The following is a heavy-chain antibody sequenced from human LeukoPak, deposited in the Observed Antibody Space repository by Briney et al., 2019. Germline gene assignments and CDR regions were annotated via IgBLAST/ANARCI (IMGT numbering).Heavy chain of an antibody. CDR2: MNHKSGDT. J-gene: IGHJ6*03. Sequence: ASVKVSCKASGYIFIDYEINWVRQATGQGREWMGWMNHKSGDTGYEQKFQGRVTITRDSSISTVYMELSSLRFEDTALYYCARGRYMDVWGKGTTVTVSS. CDR1: GYIFIDYE. CDR3: ARGRYMDV. V-gene: IGHV1-8*03.